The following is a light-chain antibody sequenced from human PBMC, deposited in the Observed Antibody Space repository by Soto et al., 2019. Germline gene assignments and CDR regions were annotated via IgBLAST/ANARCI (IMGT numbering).Light chain of an antibody. Sequence: QSALTQPPSASGSPGQSVTISCTGTSSDVGGYNYVSWYQQNPGKVPKLMIYEVNKRPSGVPDRFSSSKSGNTAPLTVSGLQAEDEANYYCTSYAGGNNVFGTGTKLTVL. V-gene: IGLV2-8*01. CDR3: TSYAGGNNV. J-gene: IGLJ1*01. CDR1: SSDVGGYNY. CDR2: EVN.